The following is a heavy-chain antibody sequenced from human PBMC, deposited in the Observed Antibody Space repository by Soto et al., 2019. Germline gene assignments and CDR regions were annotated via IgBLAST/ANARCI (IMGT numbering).Heavy chain of an antibody. D-gene: IGHD4-4*01. J-gene: IGHJ2*01. Sequence: QVQLVESGGGVVQPGRSLRLSCAASGFTFSSYAMHWVRQAPGKGLEWVAVISYDGSNKYYADSVKGRFTISRDNSKNALYLQMNSLRAEDTAVYYCARSMLRDDYNWGYFDLWGRGTLVTFSS. CDR1: GFTFSSYA. V-gene: IGHV3-30-3*01. CDR3: ARSMLRDDYNWGYFDL. CDR2: ISYDGSNK.